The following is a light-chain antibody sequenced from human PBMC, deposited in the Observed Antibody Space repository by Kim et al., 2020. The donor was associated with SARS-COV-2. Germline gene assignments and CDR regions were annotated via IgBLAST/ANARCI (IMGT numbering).Light chain of an antibody. CDR1: SLRGYY. CDR2: GKN. J-gene: IGLJ1*01. Sequence: GETVLVTCQGDSLRGYYESGYHKKPVQAPVVVIYGKNNRPSGIPDRFSGSSSGNTASLPITGAQAADEANYYCNSRDSSGNHNYVFGTGTKVTVL. V-gene: IGLV3-19*01. CDR3: NSRDSSGNHNYV.